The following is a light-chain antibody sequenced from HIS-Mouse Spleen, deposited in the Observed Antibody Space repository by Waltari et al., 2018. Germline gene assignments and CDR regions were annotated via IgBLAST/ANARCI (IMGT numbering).Light chain of an antibody. CDR2: AAS. J-gene: IGKJ1*01. Sequence: DIQLTQSPSFLSASVGDRVTITCRASQGISSYLAWYQQKPGKAPKLLIYAASTLQSGVPSRFSGSGSGTEFTLTISSLQAEDFATYYCQQLNSYPPTFGQGTQVEIK. CDR1: QGISSY. CDR3: QQLNSYPPT. V-gene: IGKV1-9*01.